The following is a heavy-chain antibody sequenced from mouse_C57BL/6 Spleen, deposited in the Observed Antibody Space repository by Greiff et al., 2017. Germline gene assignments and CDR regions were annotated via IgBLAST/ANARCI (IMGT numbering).Heavy chain of an antibody. Sequence: EVKLVESGGGLVKPGGSLKLSCAASGFTFSDYGMHWVRQAPEKGLEWVAYISSGRSTIYYADTVKGRFTISRDNAKNTLFLQMTSLRSEDTAMYYCAREGSYYSNYLDYWGQGTTLTVSS. CDR3: AREGSYYSNYLDY. CDR1: GFTFSDYG. CDR2: ISSGRSTI. V-gene: IGHV5-17*01. D-gene: IGHD2-5*01. J-gene: IGHJ2*01.